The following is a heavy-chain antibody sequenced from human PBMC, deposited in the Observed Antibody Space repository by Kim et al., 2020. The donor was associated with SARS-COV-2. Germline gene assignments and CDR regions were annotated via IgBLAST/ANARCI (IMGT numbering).Heavy chain of an antibody. V-gene: IGHV4-39*01. Sequence: SETLSLTCTVSGGSISSSSYYWGWIRQPPGKGLEWIGSIYYSGSTYYNPSLKSRVTISVDTSKNQFSLKLSSVTAADTAVYSCARPGLHYYDSSGYLTGLGYWGQERLVTVSS. CDR3: ARPGLHYYDSSGYLTGLGY. D-gene: IGHD3-22*01. J-gene: IGHJ4*02. CDR1: GGSISSSSYY. CDR2: IYYSGST.